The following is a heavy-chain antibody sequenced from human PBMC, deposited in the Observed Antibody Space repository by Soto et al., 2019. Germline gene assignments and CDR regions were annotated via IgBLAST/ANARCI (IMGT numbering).Heavy chain of an antibody. D-gene: IGHD3-3*01. J-gene: IGHJ4*02. V-gene: IGHV4-39*01. Sequence: QLQLQESGPGLVKPSETLSLTCTVSGGSISSSSYYWGWIRQPPGKGLEWIGSIYYSGSTYYNPSLKSRVTTSVDTSKNQFSLKLSSVTAADTAVYYCARRGYYDFWSGYYTLSYFDYWGQGTLVTVSS. CDR3: ARRGYYDFWSGYYTLSYFDY. CDR1: GGSISSSSYY. CDR2: IYYSGST.